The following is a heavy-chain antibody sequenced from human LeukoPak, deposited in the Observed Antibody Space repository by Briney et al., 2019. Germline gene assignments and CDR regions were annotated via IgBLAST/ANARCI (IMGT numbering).Heavy chain of an antibody. J-gene: IGHJ4*02. CDR3: ARGSYGSGSYSPYYFDY. Sequence: PSQTLSLTCTVSGGSISSGSYYWSWIRQPAGKGLEWIGRIYTSGSTNYNPSLKSRVTISVDTSKNQFSLKLSSVTAADTAVYYCARGSYGSGSYSPYYFDYWGQGTLVTVSS. V-gene: IGHV4-61*02. CDR1: GGSISSGSYY. D-gene: IGHD3-10*01. CDR2: IYTSGST.